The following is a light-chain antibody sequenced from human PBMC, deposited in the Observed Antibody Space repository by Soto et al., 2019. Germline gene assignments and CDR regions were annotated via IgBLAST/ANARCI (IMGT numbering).Light chain of an antibody. V-gene: IGLV2-14*01. Sequence: QSALTQPASVSGSPGESITISCTGTSSDVGGYNYVSWYQQHPGKAPKLMIYDVSNRRSGVSNRFSGSKSGNTASLTISGLQAEDEADYYCSSYTSSSTLPYVFGTGTKLTVL. CDR2: DVS. CDR1: SSDVGGYNY. J-gene: IGLJ1*01. CDR3: SSYTSSSTLPYV.